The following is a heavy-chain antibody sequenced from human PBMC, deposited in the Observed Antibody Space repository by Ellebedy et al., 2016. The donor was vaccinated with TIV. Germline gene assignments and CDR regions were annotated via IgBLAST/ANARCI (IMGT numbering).Heavy chain of an antibody. CDR3: ARDLWELHFDYYFDS. CDR1: GFSFGTYT. Sequence: PGGSLRLSCAASGFSFGTYTMNWVRQAPGKGLEWVSSISSSSSYISYADSLRGRFTISRDNAKNSFYLQMNSLRAEDTAIYYCARDLWELHFDYYFDSWGQGTLVTVSS. J-gene: IGHJ4*02. D-gene: IGHD1-26*01. V-gene: IGHV3-21*01. CDR2: ISSSSSYI.